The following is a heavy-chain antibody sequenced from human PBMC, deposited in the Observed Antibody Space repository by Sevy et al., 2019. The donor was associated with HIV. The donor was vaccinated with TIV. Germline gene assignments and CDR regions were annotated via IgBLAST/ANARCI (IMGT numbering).Heavy chain of an antibody. CDR1: GFTFSSYD. Sequence: EGSLRLSCTASGFTFSSYDMNWVRQAPGKGLEWVSKISSSGSSIYYADSVKGRFTISRDNAKNSLNLQMNSLRAEDTAVYYCTGNGGAFDNGFDPWGQGTLVTVSS. J-gene: IGHJ5*02. D-gene: IGHD2-8*01. CDR2: ISSSGSSI. V-gene: IGHV3-48*03. CDR3: TGNGGAFDNGFDP.